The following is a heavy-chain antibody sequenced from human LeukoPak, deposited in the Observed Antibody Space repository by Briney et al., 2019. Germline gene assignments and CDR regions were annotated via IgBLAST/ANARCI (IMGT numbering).Heavy chain of an antibody. Sequence: ASVKVSCKASGYTSTGYYMHWVRQAPGQGLEWMGWINPNSGGTNYAQKFQGRVTMTRDTSISTAYMELSRLRSDDTAVYYCARDRSKGVSDAFDIWGQGTMVTVSS. CDR1: GYTSTGYY. J-gene: IGHJ3*02. CDR2: INPNSGGT. D-gene: IGHD3-10*01. CDR3: ARDRSKGVSDAFDI. V-gene: IGHV1-2*02.